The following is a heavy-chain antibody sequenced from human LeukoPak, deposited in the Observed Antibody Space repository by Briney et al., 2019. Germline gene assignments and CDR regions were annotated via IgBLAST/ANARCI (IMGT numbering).Heavy chain of an antibody. V-gene: IGHV1-24*01. CDR1: GYTLTELS. J-gene: IGHJ4*02. Sequence: ASVKVSCKVSGYTLTELSMHWVRQAPGKGLEWMGGFDPEDGETIYAQKSQGRVTMTEDTSTDTAYMELSSLRSEDTAVYYCATATYDSSGYYFDFWGQGILVTVSS. CDR3: ATATYDSSGYYFDF. CDR2: FDPEDGET. D-gene: IGHD3-22*01.